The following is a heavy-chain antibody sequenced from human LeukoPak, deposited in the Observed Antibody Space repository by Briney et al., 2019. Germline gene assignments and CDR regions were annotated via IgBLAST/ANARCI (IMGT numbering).Heavy chain of an antibody. Sequence: SETLSLTCAVYGGSFSDYFWGWTRQPPGKGLEWIGEINHSGRTYYNPSLKSRVTISVDTSKNQFSLNLSSVTAADTAVYYCARDVVVVPAAIHYGMDVWGQGTTVTVSS. J-gene: IGHJ6*02. V-gene: IGHV4-34*01. CDR1: GGSFSDYF. CDR3: ARDVVVVPAAIHYGMDV. CDR2: INHSGRT. D-gene: IGHD2-2*01.